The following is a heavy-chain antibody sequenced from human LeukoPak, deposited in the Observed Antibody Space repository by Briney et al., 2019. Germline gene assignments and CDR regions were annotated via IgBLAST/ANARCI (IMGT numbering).Heavy chain of an antibody. CDR2: INHSGST. CDR3: ARPRYCSSTSCGRSWFDP. J-gene: IGHJ5*02. CDR1: GGSFSGYY. V-gene: IGHV4-34*01. Sequence: SETLPLTCAVYGGSFSGYYWSWIRQPPGKGLEWIGEINHSGSTNYNPSLKSRVTISVDTSKNQFSLKLSSVTAADTAVYYCARPRYCSSTSCGRSWFDPWGQGTLVTVSS. D-gene: IGHD2-2*01.